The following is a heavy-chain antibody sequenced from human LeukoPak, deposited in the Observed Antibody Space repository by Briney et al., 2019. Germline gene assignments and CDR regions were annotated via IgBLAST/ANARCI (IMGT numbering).Heavy chain of an antibody. CDR1: GFTFSSAW. CDR2: IKSKTDGGTT. D-gene: IGHD1-26*01. Sequence: PGGSLRLSCAASGFTFSSAWMSWVRQAPGKGLEWVGRIKSKTDGGTTDYAAPVKGRFTISRDDSKNTLYLQMNSPKTEDTAVYYCTTDVTLVGATAGGYWGQGTLVTVSS. CDR3: TTDVTLVGATAGGY. V-gene: IGHV3-15*01. J-gene: IGHJ4*02.